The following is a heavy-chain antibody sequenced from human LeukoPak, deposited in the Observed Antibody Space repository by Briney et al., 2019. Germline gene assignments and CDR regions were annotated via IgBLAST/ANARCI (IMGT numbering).Heavy chain of an antibody. V-gene: IGHV1-8*03. CDR2: MNPNSGNT. CDR1: GYTFTSHD. D-gene: IGHD3-10*01. Sequence: ASVKVSCKASGYTFTSHDINWVRQATGQGLEWMGWMNPNSGNTGYAQKFQGRVTITRNTSISTAYMELSSLRSEDTAVYYCARGHRRYYYGSGSPLSDYWGQGTLVTVSS. CDR3: ARGHRRYYYGSGSPLSDY. J-gene: IGHJ4*02.